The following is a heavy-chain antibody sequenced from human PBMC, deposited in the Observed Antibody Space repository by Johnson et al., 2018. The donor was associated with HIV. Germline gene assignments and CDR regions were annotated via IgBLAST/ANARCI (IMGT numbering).Heavy chain of an antibody. D-gene: IGHD1-26*01. Sequence: EVQLVESGGGLVQPGRSLRLSCAASGFTFDDYAMHWVRQAPGKGLEWVSGISWNSGSIGYADSVKGRFTISRDNAKNSLYLQMNSLRAEDTALYYCAKDMEWELRRGAFDIWGQGTMVTVSS. J-gene: IGHJ3*02. CDR1: GFTFDDYA. V-gene: IGHV3-9*01. CDR3: AKDMEWELRRGAFDI. CDR2: ISWNSGSI.